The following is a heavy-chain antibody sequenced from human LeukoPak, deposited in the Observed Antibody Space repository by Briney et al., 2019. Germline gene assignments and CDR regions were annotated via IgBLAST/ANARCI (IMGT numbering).Heavy chain of an antibody. CDR3: AKDGGCSSTSCYMGYYYYGMDV. Sequence: TGGSLRLSCAASGFTFSTYGIHWVRQAPGKGLEWVAVIWSDGSNRYYADAVKGRFTISRDNSKNTLYVQMNSLRAEDTAVYYCAKDGGCSSTSCYMGYYYYGMDVWGQGTTVTVSS. CDR2: IWSDGSNR. CDR1: GFTFSTYG. J-gene: IGHJ6*02. V-gene: IGHV3-33*06. D-gene: IGHD2-2*02.